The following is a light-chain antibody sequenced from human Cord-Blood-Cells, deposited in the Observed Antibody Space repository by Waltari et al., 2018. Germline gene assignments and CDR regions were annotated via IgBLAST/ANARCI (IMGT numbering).Light chain of an antibody. CDR1: SSDVGSYNL. Sequence: QSALTQPASVSGSPGQSITISCTGTSSDVGSYNLVSWYQQHPGKAPKLMIYEGSKRPSGVSTRFSGSNSGNTASRPISGLQTEDEADYYCCSYAGSSTFVVFGGGTKLTVL. J-gene: IGLJ2*01. CDR3: CSYAGSSTFVV. CDR2: EGS. V-gene: IGLV2-23*03.